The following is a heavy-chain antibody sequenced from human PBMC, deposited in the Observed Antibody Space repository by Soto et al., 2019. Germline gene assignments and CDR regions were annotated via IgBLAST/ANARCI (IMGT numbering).Heavy chain of an antibody. CDR2: ISAYNGNT. V-gene: IGHV1-18*01. D-gene: IGHD3-9*01. CDR1: GYTFTSYG. Sequence: VASVKVSCKASGYTFTSYGISWVRQAPGQGVEWMGWISAYNGNTNYAQKLQGRVTMTTDTSTSTAYMELRGMRSDDTAVYYCARDPPYYDILTGYYRSYNWFDPWGQGTLVTVSS. CDR3: ARDPPYYDILTGYYRSYNWFDP. J-gene: IGHJ5*02.